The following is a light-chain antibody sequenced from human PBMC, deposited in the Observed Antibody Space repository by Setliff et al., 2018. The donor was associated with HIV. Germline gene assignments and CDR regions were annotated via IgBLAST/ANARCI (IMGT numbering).Light chain of an antibody. CDR3: SALAITNTWV. CDR2: DVT. CDR1: SSDVGAYNY. V-gene: IGLV2-14*03. Sequence: QSVLTQPASVSGSPGKSITISCSGTSSDVGAYNYISWFQQHPGKAPKVIIYDVTHRPWGVSSRFYGSKSGNTASLTISGLQAEDEADYYCSALAITNTWVCGGGTKGTVL. J-gene: IGLJ3*02.